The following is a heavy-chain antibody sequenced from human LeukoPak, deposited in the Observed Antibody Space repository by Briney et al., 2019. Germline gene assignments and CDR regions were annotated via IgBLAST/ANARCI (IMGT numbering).Heavy chain of an antibody. CDR2: IYYSGIT. CDR1: GASISSSDRY. Sequence: SETLSLTCTVSGASISSSDRYWGWIRQPPGKVLEWIGSIYYSGITYHNPSLKSRVTISVDTSKNQFSLKLSSVTAADTAVYYCARFISGDDAFDIWGQGTMVTVSS. CDR3: ARFISGDDAFDI. J-gene: IGHJ3*02. V-gene: IGHV4-39*07. D-gene: IGHD1-14*01.